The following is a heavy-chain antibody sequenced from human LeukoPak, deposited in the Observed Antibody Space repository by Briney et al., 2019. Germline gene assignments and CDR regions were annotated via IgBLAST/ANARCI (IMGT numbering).Heavy chain of an antibody. Sequence: KSSETLSLTCTVSGYSISSGYYWGWIRQPPGKGLERIGSIYHSGSTYYNPSLKSRVTISVDTSKNQFSLKLSSVTAADTAVYYCARVLQGWDSSGYLHYYYMDVWGKGTTVTVSS. D-gene: IGHD3-22*01. CDR1: GYSISSGYY. CDR2: IYHSGST. J-gene: IGHJ6*03. CDR3: ARVLQGWDSSGYLHYYYMDV. V-gene: IGHV4-38-2*02.